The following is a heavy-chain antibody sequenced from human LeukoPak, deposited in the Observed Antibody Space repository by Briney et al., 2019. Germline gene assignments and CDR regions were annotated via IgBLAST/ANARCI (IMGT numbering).Heavy chain of an antibody. Sequence: SENLSRTSAVYGVSFNDYYWRRIRPPPGHGLEWIGETNHSGSNNYNTSLNSRATIAVDSTKNQFSLKLSAVTAADTAVYYCARVPSLGCSNTSCYAGYYYYGMDVWGKGATVTVSS. D-gene: IGHD2-2*01. CDR2: TNHSGSN. J-gene: IGHJ6*04. CDR3: ARVPSLGCSNTSCYAGYYYYGMDV. CDR1: GVSFNDYY. V-gene: IGHV4-34*01.